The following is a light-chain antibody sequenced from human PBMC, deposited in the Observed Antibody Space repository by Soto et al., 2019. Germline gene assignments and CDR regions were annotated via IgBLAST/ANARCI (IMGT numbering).Light chain of an antibody. Sequence: EIVLTQSPATLSLSPGERATLSCRASQSISSYLAWYQQKPGQAPRLLIYDASNRASVIPARFIGSGSGTDFTLTICSLEPEDFAVYYRQQRSNWPTWTFGQGTKVEIK. J-gene: IGKJ1*01. V-gene: IGKV3-11*01. CDR1: QSISSY. CDR2: DAS. CDR3: QQRSNWPTWT.